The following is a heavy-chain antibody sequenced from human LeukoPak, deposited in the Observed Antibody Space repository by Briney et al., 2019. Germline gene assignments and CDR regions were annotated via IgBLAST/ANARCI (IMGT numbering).Heavy chain of an antibody. D-gene: IGHD3-10*01. CDR3: ARDSWFGELLYY. CDR1: GGSVSSGSYC. V-gene: IGHV4-61*01. Sequence: SETLSLTCTVSGGSVSSGSYCWSWIRQPPGKGLEWIGYIYYSGSTNYNPSLKSRVTISVDTSKNQFSLKLSSVTAADTAVYYCARDSWFGELLYYWGQGTLVTVSS. J-gene: IGHJ4*02. CDR2: IYYSGST.